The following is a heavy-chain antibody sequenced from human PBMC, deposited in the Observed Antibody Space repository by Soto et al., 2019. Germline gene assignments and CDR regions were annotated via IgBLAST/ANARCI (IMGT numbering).Heavy chain of an antibody. CDR3: ARHSLALRKNNWFDP. J-gene: IGHJ5*02. V-gene: IGHV4-39*01. CDR1: GDSIISSDFY. D-gene: IGHD3-3*02. Sequence: LSLTCTVSGDSIISSDFYWCWVRQHPGKGLEWIGSIFYLGSSYYNPSLKSRVTMSVDTSKNQFSLRLRSVTAADTALYFCARHSLALRKNNWFDPWGQGIMVTVSS. CDR2: IFYLGSS.